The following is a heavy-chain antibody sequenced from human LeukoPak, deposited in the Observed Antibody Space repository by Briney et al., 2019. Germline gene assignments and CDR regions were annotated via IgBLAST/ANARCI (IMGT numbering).Heavy chain of an antibody. CDR3: AGEGNILTGLDAFDI. D-gene: IGHD3-9*01. J-gene: IGHJ3*02. Sequence: GGSLRLSCAASGFTFSSYSMNWVRQAPGKGLEWVSSISSSSSYIYYADSVKGRFTISRDNAKNSLYLQMNSLRAEDTAVYYCAGEGNILTGLDAFDIWGQGTMVTVSA. CDR1: GFTFSSYS. CDR2: ISSSSSYI. V-gene: IGHV3-21*01.